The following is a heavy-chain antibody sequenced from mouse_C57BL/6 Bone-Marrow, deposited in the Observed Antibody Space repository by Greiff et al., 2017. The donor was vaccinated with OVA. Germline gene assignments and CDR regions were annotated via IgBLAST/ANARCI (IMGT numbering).Heavy chain of an antibody. D-gene: IGHD3-3*01. J-gene: IGHJ2*01. Sequence: QVQLKQSGPELARPWASVQISCQAFYTFSSRVPFAIWDTNYWLNWVRQGPGQGLDWIGAIYPGNGDTSYNQNVKGRATLTAVKSASTAYMPLSRLTSQDSAVYSCAWAGYTYYLDYDGQGTTLTVSS. CDR2: GQGLDWIG. V-gene: IGHV1-87*01. CDR3: SQDSAVYSCAWAGYTYYLDY. CDR1: YTFSS.